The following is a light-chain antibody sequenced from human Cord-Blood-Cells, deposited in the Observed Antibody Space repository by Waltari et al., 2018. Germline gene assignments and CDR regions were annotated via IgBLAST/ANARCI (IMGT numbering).Light chain of an antibody. Sequence: QSALTQPPSASGSPGPSVPISCTGTSSDVGVYNYVSWYQQHPGKAPKLMIYEVSKRPSGVPDRFSGSKSGNTASLTVSGLQAEDEADYYCSSYAGSNNYVVFGGGTKLTVL. CDR1: SSDVGVYNY. CDR2: EVS. J-gene: IGLJ2*01. CDR3: SSYAGSNNYVV. V-gene: IGLV2-8*01.